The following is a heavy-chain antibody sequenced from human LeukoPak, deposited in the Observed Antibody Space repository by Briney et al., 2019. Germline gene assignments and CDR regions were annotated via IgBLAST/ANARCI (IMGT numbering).Heavy chain of an antibody. CDR1: GFDFEDFA. Sequence: GGSLRLSCAASGFDFEDFAMHWVRQVPGKCLEWVSGISWSSGSLAYADSVRGRFTISRDNAKNSLYLQVNSLRAEDTAVYYCARDWRITIFGVAYYYGMDVWGQGTTVTVSS. CDR3: ARDWRITIFGVAYYYGMDV. V-gene: IGHV3-9*01. J-gene: IGHJ6*02. D-gene: IGHD3-3*01. CDR2: ISWSSGSL.